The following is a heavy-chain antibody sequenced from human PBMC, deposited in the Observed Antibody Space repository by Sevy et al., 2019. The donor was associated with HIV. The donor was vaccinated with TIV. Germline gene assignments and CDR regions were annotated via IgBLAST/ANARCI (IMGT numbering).Heavy chain of an antibody. CDR1: GDSVSTSSAT. J-gene: IGHJ6*02. CDR3: ARGDALNSYYYGMDV. D-gene: IGHD2-8*01. CDR2: TYYRSKWYS. V-gene: IGHV6-1*01. Sequence: SQTLSLTCAISGDSVSTSSATWNWFRQSPSRGLEWLGRTYYRSKWYSVYEVSVKGRVTINPDTSKNQFSLHLESVTPEETAVYFCARGDALNSYYYGMDVWGQGTTVTVSS.